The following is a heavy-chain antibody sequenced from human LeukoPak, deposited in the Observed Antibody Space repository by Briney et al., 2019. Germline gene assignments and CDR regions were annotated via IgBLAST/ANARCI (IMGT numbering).Heavy chain of an antibody. Sequence: GGSLRLSCAASGFAFSTYCMTWVRQAPGKGLEWVASLNEDGGERSYVGSVKGRFTISRDNAQNSMYIQMNRMTVEDTAVYYCESAVTSMDGYWGQGTLVTVSS. CDR2: LNEDGGER. V-gene: IGHV3-7*03. CDR3: ESAVTSMDGY. J-gene: IGHJ4*02. CDR1: GFAFSTYC. D-gene: IGHD5-18*01.